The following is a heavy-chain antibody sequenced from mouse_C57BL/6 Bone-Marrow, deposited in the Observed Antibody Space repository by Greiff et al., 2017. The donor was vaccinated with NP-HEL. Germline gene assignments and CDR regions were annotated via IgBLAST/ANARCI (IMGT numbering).Heavy chain of an antibody. CDR1: GFSLTSYG. CDR2: IWGVGST. D-gene: IGHD2-12*01. Sequence: VQLQESGPGLVAPSQRLSITCTVSGFSLTSYGVDWVRQSPGKGLEWLGVIWGVGSTNYNSALKSRLSISKDNSKSQVFLKMNSLQTDDTAMYYCASGDDDGAMDYWGQGTSVTVSS. J-gene: IGHJ4*01. CDR3: ASGDDDGAMDY. V-gene: IGHV2-6*01.